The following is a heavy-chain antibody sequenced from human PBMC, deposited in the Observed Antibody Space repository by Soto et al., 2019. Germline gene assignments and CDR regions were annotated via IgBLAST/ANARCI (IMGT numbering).Heavy chain of an antibody. CDR1: GFTFSDYY. D-gene: IGHD3-16*02. J-gene: IGHJ4*02. CDR3: AREGGGYDCIWGSYLDGLKLDY. V-gene: IGHV3-11*01. CDR2: ISSSGSTI. Sequence: QVQLVESGGGLVKPGGSLRLSCAASGFTFSDYYMSWIRQAPGKGLEWVSYISSSGSTIYYADSVKGRFTISRDNAKKSLDLQMNSLRAEDRAVYYCAREGGGYDCIWGSYLDGLKLDYWGQGTLVTVSS.